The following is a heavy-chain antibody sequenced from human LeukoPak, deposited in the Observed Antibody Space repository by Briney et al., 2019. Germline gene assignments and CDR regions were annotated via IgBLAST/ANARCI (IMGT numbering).Heavy chain of an antibody. CDR3: ASGSGGPDY. CDR1: GFTFSSYS. CDR2: ISSISSYI. D-gene: IGHD6-19*01. V-gene: IGHV3-21*01. Sequence: GGSLRLSCAASGFTFSSYSMNWVRQAPGKGLEWVSSISSISSYIYYADSVKGRFTISRDNAKNSLYLQMNSLRAEDTAVYYCASGSGGPDYWGQGTLVTVSS. J-gene: IGHJ4*02.